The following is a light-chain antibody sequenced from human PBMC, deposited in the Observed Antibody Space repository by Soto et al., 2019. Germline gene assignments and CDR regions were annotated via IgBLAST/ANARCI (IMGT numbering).Light chain of an antibody. Sequence: QSVPAQPRSVSGSPGQSVTMSCTGTSNDVGGYNFVSWYQQHPGKVPKLFIYDVSRRPSGVPDRFSGSKSGNTASLTISGLQAEDEADYYCSSYAGSYTLVFGGGTKLTVL. J-gene: IGLJ2*01. V-gene: IGLV2-11*01. CDR3: SSYAGSYTLV. CDR1: SNDVGGYNF. CDR2: DVS.